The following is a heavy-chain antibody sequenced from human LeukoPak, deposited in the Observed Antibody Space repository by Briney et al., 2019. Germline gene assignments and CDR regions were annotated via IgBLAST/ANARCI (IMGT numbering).Heavy chain of an antibody. CDR1: GYSISSSNW. Sequence: PSETLSLTCAVSGYSISSSNWWGWIRQPPGKGLEWIGYIYYSGGTYYNPSLKSRVTMSVDTSKNQFSLKLSSVTAVDTAVYYCARKRSYGSGSYGNWFDPWGQGTLVTVSS. D-gene: IGHD3-10*01. V-gene: IGHV4-28*01. J-gene: IGHJ5*02. CDR2: IYYSGGT. CDR3: ARKRSYGSGSYGNWFDP.